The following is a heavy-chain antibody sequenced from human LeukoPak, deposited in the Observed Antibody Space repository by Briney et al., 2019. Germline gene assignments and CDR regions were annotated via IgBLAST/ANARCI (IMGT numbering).Heavy chain of an antibody. D-gene: IGHD3-22*01. Sequence: SETLSLTCSVSGGSLSPYYWSWIRQPPGGGLEWLGEINQSGSTNYNPSLKSRVTISVEKFKNQFSLEVPSVPAADTAIYYCATLGGLYYESHGYPDFDHWGQGTLVTVSS. CDR3: ATLGGLYYESHGYPDFDH. J-gene: IGHJ4*02. V-gene: IGHV4-34*01. CDR2: INQSGST. CDR1: GGSLSPYY.